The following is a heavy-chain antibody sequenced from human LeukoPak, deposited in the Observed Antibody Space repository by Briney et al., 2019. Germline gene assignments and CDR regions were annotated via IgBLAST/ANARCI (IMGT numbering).Heavy chain of an antibody. CDR1: VGSFSGYY. Sequence: SETLSLTCAVYVGSFSGYYWSWIRQPPGKGLEWIGEINHSGSTNYNSSLKSRVTISVDTSKSQFSLKLSSVTAADTAVYYCARGYYGSGSHCCHMDVWGEGTTITVS. CDR3: ARGYYGSGSHCCHMDV. J-gene: IGHJ6*03. V-gene: IGHV4-34*01. CDR2: INHSGST. D-gene: IGHD3-10*01.